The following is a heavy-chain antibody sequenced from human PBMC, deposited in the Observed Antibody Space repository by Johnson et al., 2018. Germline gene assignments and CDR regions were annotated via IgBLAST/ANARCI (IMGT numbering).Heavy chain of an antibody. Sequence: VQLQESGGGLVKPGGSLRLSCAASGFTFNSYDMNWVRKATGKGLEWVSSISSSSSHIYYADSVKGRFTISRDNAKNSLFLQMNSLRPGDTAVYYCAREDYDFWRGHYDYYMDVWGKGTTVTVSS. J-gene: IGHJ6*03. CDR3: AREDYDFWRGHYDYYMDV. CDR1: GFTFNSYD. CDR2: ISSSSSHI. V-gene: IGHV3-21*01. D-gene: IGHD3-3*01.